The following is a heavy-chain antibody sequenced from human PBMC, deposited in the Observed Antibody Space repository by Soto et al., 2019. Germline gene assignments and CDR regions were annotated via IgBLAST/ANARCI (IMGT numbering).Heavy chain of an antibody. CDR1: GYTFTSYG. CDR3: ARDSPNYYDSSGFFGY. D-gene: IGHD3-22*01. CDR2: ISAYNGNT. J-gene: IGHJ4*02. V-gene: IGHV1-18*01. Sequence: GASVKVSCKASGYTFTSYGISWVRQAPGQGLEWMGWISAYNGNTNYAQKLQGRVTMTTDTSTSTAYMELRSLRSDDTAVYYCARDSPNYYDSSGFFGYWGQGTLVTVSS.